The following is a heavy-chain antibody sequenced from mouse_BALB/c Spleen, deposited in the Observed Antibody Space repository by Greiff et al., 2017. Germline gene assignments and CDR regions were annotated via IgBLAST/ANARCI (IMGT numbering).Heavy chain of an antibody. D-gene: IGHD1-2*01. CDR1: GYTFTDYE. V-gene: IGHV1-15*01. CDR2: IDPETGGT. Sequence: QVQLQQSGAELVRPGASVTLSCKASGYTFTDYEMHWVKQTPVHGLEWIGAIDPETGGTAYNQKFKGKATLTADKSSSTAYMELRSLTSEDSAVYYCTRESTTATDYWGQGTTLTVSS. J-gene: IGHJ2*01. CDR3: TRESTTATDY.